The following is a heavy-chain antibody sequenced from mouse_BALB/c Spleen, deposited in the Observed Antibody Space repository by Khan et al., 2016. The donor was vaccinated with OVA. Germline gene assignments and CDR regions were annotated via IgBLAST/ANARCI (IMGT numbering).Heavy chain of an antibody. V-gene: IGHV1-7*01. Sequence: QIQLVQSGAELAKPGASVKMSCKASGYTFINYWILWIKQRPGQGLEWIGYINPSTGYTEYNQNFKDKATLTADKSSSTAYMQLSILTSEDSTVYDCARRGLRWDFDYWGQGTTLTVSS. D-gene: IGHD1-1*01. J-gene: IGHJ2*01. CDR1: GYTFINYW. CDR3: ARRGLRWDFDY. CDR2: INPSTGYT.